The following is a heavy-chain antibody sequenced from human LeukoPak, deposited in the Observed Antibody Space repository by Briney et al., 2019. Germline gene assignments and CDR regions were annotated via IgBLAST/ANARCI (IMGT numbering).Heavy chain of an antibody. CDR2: IKHDGSEK. D-gene: IGHD3-16*01. J-gene: IGHJ4*02. CDR1: GFTFSSYW. V-gene: IGHV3-7*03. Sequence: PGGSLRLSCAASGFTFSSYWMSWVRQAPGKGLEWVANIKHDGSEKYYVDSVKGRFTISRDNAKDSLYLQMTSLRAEDTAVFYCAKGTTDYDASDPLDFWGQGTLVTVSS. CDR3: AKGTTDYDASDPLDF.